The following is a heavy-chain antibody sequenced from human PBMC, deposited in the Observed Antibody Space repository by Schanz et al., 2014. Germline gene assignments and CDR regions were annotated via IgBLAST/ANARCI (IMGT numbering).Heavy chain of an antibody. CDR2: IIPILGIA. CDR3: ARDQSPYTNSSDVRYFDY. J-gene: IGHJ4*02. D-gene: IGHD6-6*01. CDR1: GGTFNSYT. V-gene: IGHV1-69*08. Sequence: QVQLVQSGAEVKKPGSSVKVSCKASGGTFNSYTINWVRQAPGQGLEWMGRIIPILGIANYAQNFQGRVTITADKSTSTAYMELTSLRSEDTAVYYCARDQSPYTNSSDVRYFDYWGQGSLVTVSS.